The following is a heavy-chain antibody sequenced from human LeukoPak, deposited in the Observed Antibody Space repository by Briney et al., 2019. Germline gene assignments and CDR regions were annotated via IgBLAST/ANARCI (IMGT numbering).Heavy chain of an antibody. D-gene: IGHD6-13*01. J-gene: IGHJ4*02. CDR3: AKPPGRSSNWYWEFES. CDR1: GFYFSNYV. Sequence: GGSLRLSCAASGFYFSNYVMTWVRQAPGKWLEWVAGITSSGDITYYSDSVKGRFTISRDNSRNTQDLQMNSLRAEDTALYYCAKPPGRSSNWYWEFESWGQGTMVTVSS. V-gene: IGHV3-23*01. CDR2: ITSSGDIT.